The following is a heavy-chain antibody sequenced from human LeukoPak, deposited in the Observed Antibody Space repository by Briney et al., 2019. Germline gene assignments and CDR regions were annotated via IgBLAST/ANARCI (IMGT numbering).Heavy chain of an antibody. CDR1: GFIFSSYS. J-gene: IGHJ4*02. CDR3: ARGGSHFYFDY. Sequence: GGSLRLSCAASGFIFSSYSMSWVRQAPGKGLEWVSVIYSGGSTYYADSVKGRFTISRDNSKNTLYLQMNSLRAEDTAVYYCARGGSHFYFDYWGQGTLVTVSS. V-gene: IGHV3-53*01. CDR2: IYSGGST. D-gene: IGHD1-26*01.